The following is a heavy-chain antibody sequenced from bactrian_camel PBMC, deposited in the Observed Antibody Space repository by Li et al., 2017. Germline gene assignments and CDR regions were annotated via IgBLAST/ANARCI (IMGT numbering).Heavy chain of an antibody. CDR1: GYSRLC. Sequence: HVQLVESGGGSVQAGGTLTLSCTASGYSRLCMTWFRQVPGKEREAVAGVYTGDNNPYYSDSVQGRFTISRDSAKQSLYLEMTDLKPEDTAMYYCAARLRCYRDPVILAAPFDYWGQGTQVTVST. J-gene: IGHJ4*01. CDR3: AARLRCYRDPVILAAPFDY. D-gene: IGHD4*01. CDR2: VYTGDNNP. V-gene: IGHV3S6*01.